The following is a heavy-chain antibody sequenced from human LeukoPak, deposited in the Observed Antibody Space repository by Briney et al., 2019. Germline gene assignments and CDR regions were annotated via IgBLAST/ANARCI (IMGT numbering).Heavy chain of an antibody. CDR3: ARQKVAGHSFDY. J-gene: IGHJ4*02. V-gene: IGHV4-39*01. CDR2: MYYSGST. D-gene: IGHD6-19*01. CDR1: GGSISSNGYY. Sequence: SETLSLTCSVSGGSISSNGYYWGWIRRPPGKGLEWIASMYYSGSTYYNSSLKSRVTISVDTSKNHFSLKLSSVTAADTAVYYCARQKVAGHSFDYWGQGTLVTVSS.